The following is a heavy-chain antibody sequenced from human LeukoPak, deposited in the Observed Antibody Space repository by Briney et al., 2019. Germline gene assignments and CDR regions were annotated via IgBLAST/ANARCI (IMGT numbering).Heavy chain of an antibody. J-gene: IGHJ4*02. CDR3: ARGELEMATPAGY. Sequence: GGSLRLSCAASRFTFSSYWMHWVRQAPGKGLVWVSRINSDGSSTSYADSVKGRFTISRDNAKNTLYLQMNSLRGEDTAVYYCARGELEMATPAGYWGQGTLVTVSS. V-gene: IGHV3-74*01. D-gene: IGHD5-24*01. CDR1: RFTFSSYW. CDR2: INSDGSST.